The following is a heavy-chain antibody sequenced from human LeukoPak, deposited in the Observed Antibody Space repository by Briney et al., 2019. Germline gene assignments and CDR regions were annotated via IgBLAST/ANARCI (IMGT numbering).Heavy chain of an antibody. D-gene: IGHD2-8*01. Sequence: ASVKVSCKASGYTFTSYYMYWVRQAPGQGLEWMGIINPSGGSTSYAQKFQGRVTMTRDMSTSTAYMELRSLRSDDTAVYYCARDLNGGSFGDYWGQGTLVTVSS. CDR3: ARDLNGGSFGDY. J-gene: IGHJ4*02. CDR1: GYTFTSYY. V-gene: IGHV1-46*01. CDR2: INPSGGST.